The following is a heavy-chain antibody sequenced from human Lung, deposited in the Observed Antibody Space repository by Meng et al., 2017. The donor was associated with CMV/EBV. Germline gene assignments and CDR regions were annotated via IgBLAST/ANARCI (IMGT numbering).Heavy chain of an antibody. D-gene: IGHD3-3*01. J-gene: IGHJ6*02. CDR2: IYPGDSDT. CDR1: GYSFTSYW. V-gene: IGHV5-51*01. Sequence: GEXXKISCKGSGYSFTSYWIGWVRQMPGKGLEWMGIIYPGDSDTRYSPSFQGQVTISADKSISTAYLQWSSLKASDTAMYYCARLSYYDFWSGYYPYYYGMDVXGQGTTVTVSS. CDR3: ARLSYYDFWSGYYPYYYGMDV.